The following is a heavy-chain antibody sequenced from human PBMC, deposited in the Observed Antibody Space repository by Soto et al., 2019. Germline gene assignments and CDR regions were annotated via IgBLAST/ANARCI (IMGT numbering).Heavy chain of an antibody. Sequence: QVQLVQSGAEVKKPGSSVKVSCKASGGTFSSYAISWVRQAPGQGLEWIGGIIPIFGTANYAQKFQGRVTITADESTSTAYMELSSLRSEDTAVYYCARGGIAASLPNNWFDPWGQGTLVTVSS. V-gene: IGHV1-69*01. J-gene: IGHJ5*02. CDR3: ARGGIAASLPNNWFDP. CDR1: GGTFSSYA. D-gene: IGHD6-13*01. CDR2: IIPIFGTA.